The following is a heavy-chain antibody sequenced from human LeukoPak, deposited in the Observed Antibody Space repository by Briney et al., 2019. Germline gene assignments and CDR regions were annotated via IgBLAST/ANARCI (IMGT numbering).Heavy chain of an antibody. Sequence: RASVKVSCKASGYTFTGYYMHWVRQAPGQGLEWMGWINPNSGGTNYAQKFQGRVTMTRDTSISTAYMELSRLRSDDTAMYYCATLGTSLGYCSGGSCYQLWGQGTLVTVSS. D-gene: IGHD2-15*01. CDR1: GYTFTGYY. CDR3: ATLGTSLGYCSGGSCYQL. V-gene: IGHV1-2*02. J-gene: IGHJ4*02. CDR2: INPNSGGT.